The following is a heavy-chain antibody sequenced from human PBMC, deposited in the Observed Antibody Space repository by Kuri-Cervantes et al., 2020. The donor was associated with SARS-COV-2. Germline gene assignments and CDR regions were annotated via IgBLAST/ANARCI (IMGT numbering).Heavy chain of an antibody. CDR2: IRSKTYGGTT. CDR1: GFTFDGYA. J-gene: IGHJ6*02. Sequence: GESLKISCTASGFTFDGYAMYWVRQAPGKGLEWVRIIRSKTYGGTTEYAASVKGRFTISRDDSKSIAYLQMNSLKTEDTAVYYCTRDLTVSSLKDGSGSYYFKYYYYYGMDVWGQGTTVTVSS. D-gene: IGHD3-10*01. CDR3: TRDLTVSSLKDGSGSYYFKYYYYYGMDV. V-gene: IGHV3-49*04.